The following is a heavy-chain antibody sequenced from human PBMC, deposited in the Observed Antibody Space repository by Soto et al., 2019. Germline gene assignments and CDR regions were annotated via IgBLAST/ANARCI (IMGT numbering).Heavy chain of an antibody. Sequence: PSETLSLTCLVSGFPISSPYSWGWIRQPPGKGLEWIGSISHTGTTSYSPSLMSRVSISVDTSKNQVSLKLTSVTAADTAVYFCARVTMVIRDSDHFGVDVWGHGTTVTVYS. CDR3: ARVTMVIRDSDHFGVDV. V-gene: IGHV4-38-2*02. CDR1: GFPISSPYS. D-gene: IGHD4-17*01. J-gene: IGHJ6*02. CDR2: ISHTGTT.